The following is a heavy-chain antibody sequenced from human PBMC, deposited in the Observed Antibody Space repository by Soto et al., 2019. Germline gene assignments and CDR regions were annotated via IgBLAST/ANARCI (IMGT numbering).Heavy chain of an antibody. D-gene: IGHD6-13*01. J-gene: IGHJ6*02. CDR1: GYTFTSYG. Sequence: ASVKVSCKASGYTFTSYGISWVRQAPGQGLEWMGWISAYNGNTNYAQKLQGRVTMTTDTSTSTAYMELRSLRSDDTAVYYWARDFLEVHSSSWPAYYYYGMDVWGQGTTVTVSS. CDR2: ISAYNGNT. V-gene: IGHV1-18*01. CDR3: ARDFLEVHSSSWPAYYYYGMDV.